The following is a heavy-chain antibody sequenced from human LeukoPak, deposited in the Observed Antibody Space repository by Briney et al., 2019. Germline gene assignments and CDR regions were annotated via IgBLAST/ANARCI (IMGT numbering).Heavy chain of an antibody. V-gene: IGHV1-46*01. Sequence: ASVKVSCKASGYTFTSYYMHWVRQAPGQGLEWMGIINPSGGSTSYAQKFQGRVTMTRDMSTSTVYMELSSLRSEDTAVYYCARDGVAARRHYYYYYMDVWGKGTTVTVSS. CDR1: GYTFTSYY. J-gene: IGHJ6*03. D-gene: IGHD6-6*01. CDR2: INPSGGST. CDR3: ARDGVAARRHYYYYYMDV.